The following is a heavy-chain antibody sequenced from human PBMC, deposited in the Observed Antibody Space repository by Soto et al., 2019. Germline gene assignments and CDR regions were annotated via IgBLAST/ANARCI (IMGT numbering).Heavy chain of an antibody. CDR1: GYTFTSYA. J-gene: IGHJ4*02. V-gene: IGHV1-3*05. Sequence: QVQLVQSGAEEKKPGASVKVSCKASGYTFTSYAMHWVREAPGQRLDCMGWINAGNGNTKYTQKFQGRVTITRDTSASTADMELSSLRSEDTAVYYCARVGGWYVPEYWCQGHLVTVSS. CDR2: INAGNGNT. D-gene: IGHD6-19*01. CDR3: ARVGGWYVPEY.